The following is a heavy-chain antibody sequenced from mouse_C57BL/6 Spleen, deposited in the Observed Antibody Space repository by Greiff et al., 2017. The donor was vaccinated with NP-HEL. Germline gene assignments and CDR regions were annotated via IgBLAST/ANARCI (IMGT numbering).Heavy chain of an antibody. CDR3: ARTGIDYYGSSVYAMDY. CDR2: INPNNGGT. V-gene: IGHV1-18*01. Sequence: VQLKESGPELVKPGASVKIPCKASGYTFTDYNMDWVKQSHGKSLEWIGDINPNNGGTIYNQKFKGKATLTVDKSSSTAYMERRSLTSEDTAVYYCARTGIDYYGSSVYAMDYWGQGTSVTVAS. D-gene: IGHD1-1*01. CDR1: GYTFTDYN. J-gene: IGHJ4*01.